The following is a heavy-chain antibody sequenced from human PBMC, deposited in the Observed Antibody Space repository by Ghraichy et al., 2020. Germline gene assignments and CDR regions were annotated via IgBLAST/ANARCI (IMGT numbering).Heavy chain of an antibody. CDR2: IYWDDDK. Sequence: SGPTLVKPTQTLTLTCTFSGFSLSTSGVGVGWIRQPPGKALEWLALIYWDDDKRYSPSLKSRLTITKDTSKNQVVLTMTNMDPVDTATYYCAHRRDTMVRGVIIDYFDYWGQGTLVTVSS. CDR1: GFSLSTSGVG. V-gene: IGHV2-5*02. CDR3: AHRRDTMVRGVIIDYFDY. D-gene: IGHD3-10*01. J-gene: IGHJ4*02.